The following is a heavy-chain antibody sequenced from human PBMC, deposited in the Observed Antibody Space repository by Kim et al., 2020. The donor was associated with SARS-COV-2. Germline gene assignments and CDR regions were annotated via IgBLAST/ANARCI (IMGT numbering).Heavy chain of an antibody. V-gene: IGHV3-66*01. CDR1: GFTVSSNY. D-gene: IGHD3-10*01. CDR2: IYSGGST. Sequence: GGSLRLSCAASGFTVSSNYMSWVRQAPGKGLEWVSVIYSGGSTYYADSVKGRFTISRDNSKNTLYLQMNSLRAEDTAVYYCEGSVVRGVITQYDYWGQGTLVTVSS. CDR3: EGSVVRGVITQYDY. J-gene: IGHJ4*02.